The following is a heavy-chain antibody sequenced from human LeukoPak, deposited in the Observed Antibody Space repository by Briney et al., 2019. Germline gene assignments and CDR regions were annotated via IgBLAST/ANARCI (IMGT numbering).Heavy chain of an antibody. CDR1: GFTFSSYS. D-gene: IGHD3-3*01. V-gene: IGHV3-21*01. CDR3: ARDQYDTWSRRGNFDS. Sequence: GGSLRLSCAASGFTFSSYSMNWVRQAPGKGLEWVSSISSSSSYIYYADSVKGRFTISRDNAKNSLYLQMNSLRAEDTAVYYCARDQYDTWSRRGNFDSWGQGSLVIVSS. J-gene: IGHJ4*02. CDR2: ISSSSSYI.